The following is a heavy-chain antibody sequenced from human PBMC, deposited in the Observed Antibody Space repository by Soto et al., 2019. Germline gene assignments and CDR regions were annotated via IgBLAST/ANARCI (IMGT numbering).Heavy chain of an antibody. Sequence: NPSETLSLTCAVSGGSISSSNWWSWVRQPPGEGLEWIGEIYHSGSTNYNPSLKSRVTISVDKSKNQFSLKLSSVTAADTAVYYCARARGSYLYFDYWGQGTLVTVSS. CDR1: GGSISSSNW. CDR3: ARARGSYLYFDY. D-gene: IGHD1-26*01. CDR2: IYHSGST. V-gene: IGHV4-4*02. J-gene: IGHJ4*02.